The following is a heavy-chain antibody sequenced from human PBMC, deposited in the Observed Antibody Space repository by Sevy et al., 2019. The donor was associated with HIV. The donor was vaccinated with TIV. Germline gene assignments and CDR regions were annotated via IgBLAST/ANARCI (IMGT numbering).Heavy chain of an antibody. D-gene: IGHD2-15*01. Sequence: GGSLRLSCAASGFSVSSHAMHWVRQAPGKGLEWVALLSYDGGAQYYVDSVKGRFSISSDNSKNILYLEMNILRDADTVLYYWTRDAGYSGGCYPLNYWGQGTLVTVSS. CDR3: TRDAGYSGGCYPLNY. J-gene: IGHJ4*02. V-gene: IGHV3-30*04. CDR1: GFSVSSHA. CDR2: LSYDGGAQ.